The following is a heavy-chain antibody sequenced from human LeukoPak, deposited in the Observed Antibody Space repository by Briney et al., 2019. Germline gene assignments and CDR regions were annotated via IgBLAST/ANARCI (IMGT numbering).Heavy chain of an antibody. CDR1: GFTFSSYA. J-gene: IGHJ2*01. CDR2: ISGPGDNT. D-gene: IGHD3-22*01. Sequence: RGSLRLSCAASGFTFSSYAMSWVRQSPGKGLEWVSAISGPGDNTYYADSVKGRFTISRDNSKATVYLQVNSLRAEDTASYYCAKGRGYNKNWYFDFWGRGTLVTVSS. V-gene: IGHV3-23*01. CDR3: AKGRGYNKNWYFDF.